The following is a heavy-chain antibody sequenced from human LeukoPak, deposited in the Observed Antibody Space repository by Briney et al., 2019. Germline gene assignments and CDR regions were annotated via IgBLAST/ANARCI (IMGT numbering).Heavy chain of an antibody. D-gene: IGHD5-18*01. CDR3: ARDRVYSYGFDY. J-gene: IGHJ4*02. CDR2: IYTSGST. CDR1: GGSISSGSYY. Sequence: TSETLSLTCTVSGGSISSGSYYWSWIRQPAGKGLEWIGRIYTSGSTNYNPSLKSRVTISVDTSKNQFSLKLSSVTAADTAVYYCARDRVYSYGFDYWGQGTLVTVSS. V-gene: IGHV4-61*02.